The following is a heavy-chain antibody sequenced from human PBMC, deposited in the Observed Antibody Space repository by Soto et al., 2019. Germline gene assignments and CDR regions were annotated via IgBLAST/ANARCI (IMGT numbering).Heavy chain of an antibody. CDR2: INPSGGST. V-gene: IGHV1-46*01. J-gene: IGHJ5*02. Sequence: ASVNVSCKSSGYTFTSCYIHWVRQAPGQGLEWMGIINPSGGSTSYAQKFQGRVTMTRDTSTSTVYMELSSLRSEDTAVYYCAREIGWFDPWGQGTLVTVSS. CDR3: AREIGWFDP. CDR1: GYTFTSCY.